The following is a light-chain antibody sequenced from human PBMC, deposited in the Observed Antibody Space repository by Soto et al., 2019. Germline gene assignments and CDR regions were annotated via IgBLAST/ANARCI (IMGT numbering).Light chain of an antibody. CDR2: DVS. CDR3: SSYAASSAVV. J-gene: IGLJ2*01. Sequence: QSVLTQPASVSGSPGQWITISCTGTSSDIGTYNFVSWYQQHPGKAPQLLIYDVSFRPSGVSDRFPGSKSGSTASLTISGLQSKDEANYFCSSYAASSAVVFGGGTKVTI. CDR1: SSDIGTYNF. V-gene: IGLV2-14*03.